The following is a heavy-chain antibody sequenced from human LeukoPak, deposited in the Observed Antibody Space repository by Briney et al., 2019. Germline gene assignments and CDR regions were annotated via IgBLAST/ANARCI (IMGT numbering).Heavy chain of an antibody. CDR1: GYTFTSYG. Sequence: ASVKVSCKASGYTFTSYGISWVRQAPGQGLEWMGWISAYNGNTNYAQKLQGRVTMTTDTSTSTAYMELRSPRSDDTAVYYCAREQGVVVPAAINLPDYYYGMDVWGQGTTVTVSS. CDR3: AREQGVVVPAAINLPDYYYGMDV. J-gene: IGHJ6*02. V-gene: IGHV1-18*01. D-gene: IGHD2-2*01. CDR2: ISAYNGNT.